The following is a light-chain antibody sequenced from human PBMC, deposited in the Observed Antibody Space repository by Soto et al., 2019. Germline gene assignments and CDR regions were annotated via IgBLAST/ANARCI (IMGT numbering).Light chain of an antibody. CDR2: DAS. J-gene: IGKJ1*01. CDR3: KQYNNWPRT. Sequence: EIVLTQSPATLSLSPGERATLSCRASQSVSSYLAWYQQKPGQAPRLLIYDASNRATGIPARFSGSGSGTHFNLTISRLEPEDFAVYYCKQYNNWPRTFGQGTKVDIK. CDR1: QSVSSY. V-gene: IGKV3-11*01.